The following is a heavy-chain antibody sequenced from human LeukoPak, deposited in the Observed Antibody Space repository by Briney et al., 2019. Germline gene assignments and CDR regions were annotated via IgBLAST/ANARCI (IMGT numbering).Heavy chain of an antibody. CDR2: ISGSGGRT. J-gene: IGHJ4*02. Sequence: GGSLRLSCAASGFTFSSCDMSWVRQAPGKGLEWVSAISGSGGRTYYADPVKGRFTISRDNSKNTLYLQMNSLRAEDTAVYYCARHPEPGYCSSTSCHESYFDYWGQGTLVTVSS. CDR3: ARHPEPGYCSSTSCHESYFDY. CDR1: GFTFSSCD. D-gene: IGHD2-2*01. V-gene: IGHV3-23*01.